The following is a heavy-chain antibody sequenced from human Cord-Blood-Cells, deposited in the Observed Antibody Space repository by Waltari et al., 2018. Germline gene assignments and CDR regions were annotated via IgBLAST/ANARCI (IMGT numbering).Heavy chain of an antibody. D-gene: IGHD3-22*01. CDR2: INHSGST. V-gene: IGHV4-34*01. CDR3: AREGGRNYYDSSGYYYYYGMDV. J-gene: IGHJ6*02. CDR1: GGSFSGYY. Sequence: QVQLQQWGAGLLKPSETLSLTCAVYGGSFSGYYWSWIRQPPGKGLEGIGEINHSGSTNHNPSLKSRVTISVDTSKNQFSLKLSSVTAADTAVYYCAREGGRNYYDSSGYYYYYGMDVWGQGTTVTVSS.